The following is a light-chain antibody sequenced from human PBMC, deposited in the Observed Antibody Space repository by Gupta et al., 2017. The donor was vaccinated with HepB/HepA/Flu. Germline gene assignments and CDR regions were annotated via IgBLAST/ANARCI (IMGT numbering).Light chain of an antibody. V-gene: IGLV3-1*01. CDR3: QAWDSSTVV. J-gene: IGLJ2*01. CDR2: QDS. Sequence: SYELTQPLSVSVFPGQTASITCSGDKLGDKYACWYQQKPGQSPVLVIYQDSKRPSGIPERFSGSNSGNTATLTISGTQARDEADYYCQAWDSSTVVFGGGTKLTVL. CDR1: KLGDKY.